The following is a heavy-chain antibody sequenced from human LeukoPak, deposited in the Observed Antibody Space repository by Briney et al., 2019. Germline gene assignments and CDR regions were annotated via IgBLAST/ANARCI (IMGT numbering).Heavy chain of an antibody. CDR3: AKAANEWELLAGYFDY. CDR1: GFTFGSYA. CDR2: ISGSGGST. Sequence: GGSLRLSCAASGFTFGSYAMSWVRQAPGKGLEWVSAISGSGGSTYYADSVKGRFTISRDNSKNTLYLQMNSLRAEDTAVYYCAKAANEWELLAGYFDYWGQGTLVTVSS. V-gene: IGHV3-23*01. D-gene: IGHD1-26*01. J-gene: IGHJ4*02.